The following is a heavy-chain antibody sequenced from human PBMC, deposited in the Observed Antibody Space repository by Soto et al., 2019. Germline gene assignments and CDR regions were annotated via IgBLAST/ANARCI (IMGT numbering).Heavy chain of an antibody. CDR2: ISSSSSTI. Sequence: PGGSLRLSCAASGFTFGSYSMNWVRQAPGKGLEWVSYISSSSSTIYYADSVKGRFTISRDNGKNSLYLQMNSLRAEDTAVYYCARDPSNYSSGLMFRFDPWGQGTLVTVSS. CDR3: ARDPSNYSSGLMFRFDP. CDR1: GFTFGSYS. V-gene: IGHV3-48*01. D-gene: IGHD6-19*01. J-gene: IGHJ5*02.